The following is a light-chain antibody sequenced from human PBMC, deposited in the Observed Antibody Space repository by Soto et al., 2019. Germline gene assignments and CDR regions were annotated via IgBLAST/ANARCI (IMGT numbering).Light chain of an antibody. CDR3: QQYNNWPLT. Sequence: EIVMTQSPATLSVSPGERATLSCRASQSVGSSLAWYQHKPGQSPRLLIYGPSSRATGIPARFSGSGSGTEFTLTISSLQSEDFAVYYCQQYNNWPLTFGGGTKV. J-gene: IGKJ4*01. CDR1: QSVGSS. V-gene: IGKV3-15*01. CDR2: GPS.